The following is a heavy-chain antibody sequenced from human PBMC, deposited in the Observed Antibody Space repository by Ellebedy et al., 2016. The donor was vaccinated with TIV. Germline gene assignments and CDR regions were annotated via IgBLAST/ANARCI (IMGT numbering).Heavy chain of an antibody. J-gene: IGHJ4*02. CDR2: IRYDESSK. CDR3: AQDRGGSYFYFFDH. D-gene: IGHD1-26*01. Sequence: PGGSLRLSCAVSGLTFRSFGMHWVRQAPGKGLEWVAFIRYDESSKYYADSVKGRFTISRDTSEDTLYLQMNGLRIEDTAVYYCAQDRGGSYFYFFDHWGQGTLVTVSS. V-gene: IGHV3-30*02. CDR1: GLTFRSFG.